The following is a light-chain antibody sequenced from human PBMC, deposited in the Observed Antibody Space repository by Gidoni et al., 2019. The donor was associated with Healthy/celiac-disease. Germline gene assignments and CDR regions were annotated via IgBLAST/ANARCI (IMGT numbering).Light chain of an antibody. CDR3: QAWDSGGV. CDR1: NLGDKY. Sequence: SYELTQPPSVSVSPGQTASITCSGDNLGDKYACWYQQKPGQSPVLVIYQDSKRPSGIPERFSGSNSGNTATLTISGTQAMDEADYYCQAWDSGGVFGGGTKLTVL. J-gene: IGLJ2*01. V-gene: IGLV3-1*01. CDR2: QDS.